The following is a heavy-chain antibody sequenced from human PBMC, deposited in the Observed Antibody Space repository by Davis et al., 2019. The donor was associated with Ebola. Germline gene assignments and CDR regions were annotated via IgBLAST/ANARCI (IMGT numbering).Heavy chain of an antibody. CDR3: TSSGSSFDY. CDR1: GFTFSGSA. CDR2: IRSKGNSYAT. J-gene: IGHJ4*02. V-gene: IGHV3-73*01. D-gene: IGHD3-10*01. Sequence: GESLKISCAASGFTFSGSAMHWVRQASGKGLEWVGRIRSKGNSYATAYAASVKGRFTISRDDSKNTAYLQMNSLKTEDTAVYYCTSSGSSFDYWGQGTLVTVSS.